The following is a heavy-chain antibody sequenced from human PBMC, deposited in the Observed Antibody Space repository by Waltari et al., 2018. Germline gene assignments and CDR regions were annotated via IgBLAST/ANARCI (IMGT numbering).Heavy chain of an antibody. D-gene: IGHD5-18*01. V-gene: IGHV4-30-4*08. CDR2: IYYSGST. Sequence: QVQLQESGPGLVKPSQTLSLTCTVSGGSISSGDYYWSWIRQPPGKGLEWIGYIYYSGSTYYNPSLKSRVTISVDTSKNQFSLKLSSVTAADTAVYYCARGPLSGWDTSYIDYWGQGTLVTVSS. CDR3: ARGPLSGWDTSYIDY. J-gene: IGHJ4*02. CDR1: GGSISSGDYY.